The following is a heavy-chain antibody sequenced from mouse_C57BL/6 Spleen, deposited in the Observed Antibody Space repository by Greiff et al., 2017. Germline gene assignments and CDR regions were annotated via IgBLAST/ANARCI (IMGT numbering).Heavy chain of an antibody. CDR3: TTSGTDY. D-gene: IGHD3-2*02. CDR1: GFNIKDDY. CDR2: IDPENGDT. V-gene: IGHV14-4*01. Sequence: EVKLVESGAELVRPGASVKLSCTASGFNIKDDYMHWVKQRPEQGLEWIGWIDPENGDTEYASKFQGKATITADTSSNTAYLQLSSLTSEDTAVYYCTTSGTDYWGQGTTLTVSS. J-gene: IGHJ2*01.